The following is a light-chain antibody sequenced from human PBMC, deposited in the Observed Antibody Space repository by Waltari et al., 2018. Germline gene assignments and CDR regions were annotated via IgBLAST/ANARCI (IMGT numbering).Light chain of an antibody. CDR1: QRVASNY. CDR2: TAS. CDR3: QQYGTSPLT. J-gene: IGKJ4*01. Sequence: EIVLTQSPGTMSLSPGERATLSCRASQRVASNYLAWYQHKPCQAPRLLMYTASSRASGIPDRFSGSGSGTDFTLTISRLEPEDFAVYYCQQYGTSPLTFGGGTRVDLK. V-gene: IGKV3-20*01.